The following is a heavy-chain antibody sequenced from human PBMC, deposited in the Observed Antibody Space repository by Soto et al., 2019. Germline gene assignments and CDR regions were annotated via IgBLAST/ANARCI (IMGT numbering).Heavy chain of an antibody. V-gene: IGHV3-30-3*01. J-gene: IGHJ6*02. D-gene: IGHD5-18*01. CDR2: ISYDGSNK. Sequence: GGSLRLSCAASGFTFSSYAMHWVRQAPGKGLEWVAVISYDGSNKYYADSVKGRFTISRDNSKNTLYLQMNSLRAEDTAVYYCAKDQDTAGYRYYYYYYGMDVWGQGTTVTVSS. CDR3: AKDQDTAGYRYYYYYYGMDV. CDR1: GFTFSSYA.